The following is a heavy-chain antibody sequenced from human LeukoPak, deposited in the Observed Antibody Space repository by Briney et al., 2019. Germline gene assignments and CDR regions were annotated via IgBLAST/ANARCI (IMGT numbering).Heavy chain of an antibody. CDR2: ISWNSGGL. J-gene: IGHJ5*02. Sequence: GGSLRLSCAASGFNFGDSAMHWVRQAPGKGLEWVSGISWNSGGLHYADSVKGRFTISRDNSKNTLCLQMNSLRAEDTAVYYCAKIPSGKFGPLNWFDPWGQGTLVTVSS. D-gene: IGHD3-10*01. CDR3: AKIPSGKFGPLNWFDP. CDR1: GFNFGDSA. V-gene: IGHV3-9*01.